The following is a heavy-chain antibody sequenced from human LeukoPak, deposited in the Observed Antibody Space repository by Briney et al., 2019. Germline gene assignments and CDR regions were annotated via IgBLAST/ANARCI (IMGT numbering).Heavy chain of an antibody. V-gene: IGHV4-39*01. D-gene: IGHD1-26*01. J-gene: IGHJ4*02. CDR3: ASPGSGSYYYFDY. CDR2: IYYSGAT. Sequence: SETLSLTCTVSGGSISSSTYYWGWIRQPPGKGLEWIGSIYYSGATYYNPSLKSRVTISIDTSKNQFSLRLSSVTAADTAEYYCASPGSGSYYYFDYWGQGTLVTVSS. CDR1: GGSISSSTYY.